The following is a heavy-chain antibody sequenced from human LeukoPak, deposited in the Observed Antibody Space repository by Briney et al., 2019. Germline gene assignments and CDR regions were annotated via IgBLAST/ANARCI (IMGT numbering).Heavy chain of an antibody. D-gene: IGHD2-15*01. J-gene: IGHJ4*02. Sequence: GGSLRLSCAASGFTFSSYAMSWVRQAPGKGLEWVSGISGSGGSTYYAGSVKGRFTISRDNSKNTLYLQMNSLRAEDTAVYYCAKDPILSPQYYFDYWGQGTLVTVSS. CDR2: ISGSGGST. CDR3: AKDPILSPQYYFDY. V-gene: IGHV3-23*01. CDR1: GFTFSSYA.